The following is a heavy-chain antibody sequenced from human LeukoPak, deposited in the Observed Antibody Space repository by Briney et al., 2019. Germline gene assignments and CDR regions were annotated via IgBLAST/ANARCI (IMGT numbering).Heavy chain of an antibody. Sequence: SQTLSLTCTISGGSISSVDYYWSWIRQPPGKGLECIGYIYYSGSTYYNPSLKSRVTISVDTSKNQFSLKLSSVTAADTAVYYCARGNLGVTPFDYWGQGTLVTVSS. J-gene: IGHJ4*02. D-gene: IGHD2-21*02. CDR1: GGSISSVDYY. CDR3: ARGNLGVTPFDY. CDR2: IYYSGST. V-gene: IGHV4-30-4*01.